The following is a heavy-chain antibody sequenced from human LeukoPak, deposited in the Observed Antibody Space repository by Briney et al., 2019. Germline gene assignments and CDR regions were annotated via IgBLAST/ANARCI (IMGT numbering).Heavy chain of an antibody. CDR3: ARDRWDSSWLHYFDY. J-gene: IGHJ4*02. V-gene: IGHV3-21*01. CDR2: ISSSSSYI. CDR1: GFTFSSYS. Sequence: GGSLRLSCAASGFTFSSYSMNWVRQAPGKGLEWVSSISSSSSYIYYADSVKGRFTISRDNAKNSLYLQMNSLRAEDTAVYYCARDRWDSSWLHYFDYWGQGTLVTVSS. D-gene: IGHD6-13*01.